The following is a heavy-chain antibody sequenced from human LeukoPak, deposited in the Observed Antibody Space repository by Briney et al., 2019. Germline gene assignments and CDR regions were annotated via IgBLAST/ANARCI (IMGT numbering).Heavy chain of an antibody. Sequence: GASVKVSCKASGYTFTSYGISWVRQAPGQGLEWMGWISAYNGNTNYAQKLQGRVTMTTDTSTSTAYMELRSLRSDDTAVYYCARDVNYGSGSYSSQGFDLWGRGTLVTVSS. J-gene: IGHJ2*01. V-gene: IGHV1-18*01. D-gene: IGHD3-10*01. CDR1: GYTFTSYG. CDR3: ARDVNYGSGSYSSQGFDL. CDR2: ISAYNGNT.